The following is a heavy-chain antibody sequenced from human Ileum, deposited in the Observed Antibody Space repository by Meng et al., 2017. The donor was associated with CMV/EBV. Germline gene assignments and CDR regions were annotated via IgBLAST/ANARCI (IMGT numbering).Heavy chain of an antibody. CDR2: INPNSGDT. D-gene: IGHD6-19*01. J-gene: IGHJ4*02. Sequence: ASVKVSCKASGYIFTGYYMHWVRQAPGQGLEWMGWINPNSGDTNYAQKFQDRVTMTRDTSIRTAYMELSRLRSDDTAVYYCAREVDIAVAGPFDYWGQGTLVTVSS. V-gene: IGHV1-2*02. CDR3: AREVDIAVAGPFDY. CDR1: GYIFTGYY.